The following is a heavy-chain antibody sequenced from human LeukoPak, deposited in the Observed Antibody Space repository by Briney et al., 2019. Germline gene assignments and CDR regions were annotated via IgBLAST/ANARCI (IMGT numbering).Heavy chain of an antibody. CDR2: ISPYNGNT. V-gene: IGHV1-18*04. CDR1: GYTFTGYY. D-gene: IGHD3-22*01. J-gene: IGHJ4*02. CDR3: ARGPHERSGYPDD. Sequence: ASVKVSCKASGYTFTGYYMHWARQAPGQGLEWMGWISPYNGNTNYAQKFQGRVTMTTDTSMSTAYMELRSLRSDDTAVYYCARGPHERSGYPDDWGQGTLVTVSS.